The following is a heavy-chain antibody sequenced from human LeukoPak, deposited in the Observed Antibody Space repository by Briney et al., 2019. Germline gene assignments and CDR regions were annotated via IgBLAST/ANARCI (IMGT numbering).Heavy chain of an antibody. CDR3: ARVGDYWYFDL. V-gene: IGHV1-2*06. CDR1: GYTFTGYY. D-gene: IGHD3-10*01. Sequence: ASVKVSCKASGYTFTGYYMDWVRQAPGQGLEWIGRINPNSGGTNYAQKFQGRVTMTRDTSISTAYMELSRLRSDDTAVYYCARVGDYWYFDLWGRGTLVTVSS. CDR2: INPNSGGT. J-gene: IGHJ2*01.